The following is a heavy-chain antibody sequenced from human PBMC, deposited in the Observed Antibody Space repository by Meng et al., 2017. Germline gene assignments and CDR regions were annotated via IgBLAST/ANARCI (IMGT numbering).Heavy chain of an antibody. D-gene: IGHD3-10*01. J-gene: IGHJ5*02. V-gene: IGHV4-4*07. CDR3: ARAQRITMVRGVIHTINWFDP. CDR1: GGSISSYY. Sequence: GSLRLSCTVSGGSISSYYWSWNRPPAGKGLEWIGRIYTSGSTNYNPSLKSRVTMSVDTSKNQFSLKLSSVTAADTAVYYCARAQRITMVRGVIHTINWFDPWGQGTLVTVSS. CDR2: IYTSGST.